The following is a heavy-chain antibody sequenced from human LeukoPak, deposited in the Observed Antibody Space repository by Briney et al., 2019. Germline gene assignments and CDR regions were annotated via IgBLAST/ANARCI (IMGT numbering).Heavy chain of an antibody. CDR3: ARGAPRINYYGSGSYYNY. J-gene: IGHJ4*02. Sequence: SETLSLTCTVSGGSISSSSYYWGWIRQPPGKGLEWIGSIYYSGSTYYNPSLKSRVTISVDTSKNQFSLKLSSVTAADTAVYYCARGAPRINYYGSGSYYNYWGQGTLVTVSS. D-gene: IGHD3-10*01. CDR2: IYYSGST. V-gene: IGHV4-39*01. CDR1: GGSISSSSYY.